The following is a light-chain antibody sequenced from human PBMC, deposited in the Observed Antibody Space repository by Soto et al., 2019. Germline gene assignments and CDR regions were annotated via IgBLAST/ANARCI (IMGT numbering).Light chain of an antibody. CDR1: QRVSTF. CDR3: QQSHNWPRT. V-gene: IGKV3-11*01. J-gene: IGKJ1*01. Sequence: EVVSTQSPATLSLSPADRSTFACRASQRVSTFLAWHQQRPGQATRLLFSEASNRATGIPARFSGSGSGTDSTLTISSLEPEDFAVYYCQQSHNWPRTFGQGTKVDIK. CDR2: EAS.